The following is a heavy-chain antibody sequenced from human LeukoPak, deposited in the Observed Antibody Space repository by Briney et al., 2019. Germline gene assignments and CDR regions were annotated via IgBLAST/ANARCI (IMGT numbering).Heavy chain of an antibody. V-gene: IGHV3-23*01. CDR1: GFSFINFG. CDR3: AKDRDVRGSLLDY. J-gene: IGHJ4*02. Sequence: GGSLRLSCAASGFSFINFGMNWVRQPPGKGLEWVSVISDTGTGTYYADSVKGRFTISRDNSKNTLYLQMNSLRADDTAVYYCAKDRDVRGSLLDYWGQGTLVTVSS. D-gene: IGHD3-16*01. CDR2: ISDTGTGT.